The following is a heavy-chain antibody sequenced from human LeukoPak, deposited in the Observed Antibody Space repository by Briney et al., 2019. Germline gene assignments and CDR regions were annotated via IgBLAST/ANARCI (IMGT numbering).Heavy chain of an antibody. CDR3: ATDREGDPSAYYLV. J-gene: IGHJ4*02. Sequence: PGGSLRLSCAASGFTFSSYAMSWVRQAPGKGLEWVSTISDNGGRTYYADSVKGRFTISRDNSKNTLFLQMNSLRAEDSAVYYCATDREGDPSAYYLVGGQGTLITVSS. CDR1: GFTFSSYA. D-gene: IGHD3-22*01. V-gene: IGHV3-23*01. CDR2: ISDNGGRT.